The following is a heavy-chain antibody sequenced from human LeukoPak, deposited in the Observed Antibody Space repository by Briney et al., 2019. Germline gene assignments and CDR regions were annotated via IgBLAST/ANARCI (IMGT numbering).Heavy chain of an antibody. CDR3: ARRRAEGGSNGHYNWFDP. CDR2: IYYSGRT. CDR1: GDSINDYY. D-gene: IGHD6-13*01. Sequence: SETLSLTCTVSGDSINDYYWGWIRQPPGKGLEWIGYIYYSGRTKYNPSLQSRVTISVDTSKNQFSLKLSSVTAADTAVYYCARRRAEGGSNGHYNWFDPWGQGTLVTVSS. V-gene: IGHV4-59*08. J-gene: IGHJ5*02.